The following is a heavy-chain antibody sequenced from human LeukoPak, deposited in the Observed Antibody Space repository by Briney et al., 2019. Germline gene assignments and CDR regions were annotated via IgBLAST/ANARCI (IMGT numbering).Heavy chain of an antibody. V-gene: IGHV4-34*01. D-gene: IGHD2/OR15-2a*01. CDR1: SGSFSGYY. CDR2: INHSGST. Sequence: SETLSLTCAVCSGSFSGYYWNWIRPSPGKGLEWIGEINHSGSTNYNPSLKSRVTISVDTSKNQFSLKLSSVTAADTAVYYCARVYHYYYGMDVWGQGTTVTVSS. CDR3: ARVYHYYYGMDV. J-gene: IGHJ6*02.